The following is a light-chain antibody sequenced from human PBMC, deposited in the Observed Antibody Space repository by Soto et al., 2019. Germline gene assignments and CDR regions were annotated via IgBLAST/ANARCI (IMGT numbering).Light chain of an antibody. CDR3: QPYGSSPQWT. Sequence: EIVLTQSPGTLSLSPGERATLSCRASQSVSSSYLAWYQQKPGQAPRLLIYGASSRATGIPDRFSGSGSGAHFTLTISRLEPEDFAVYYCQPYGSSPQWTFGQGTKVEIK. V-gene: IGKV3-20*01. J-gene: IGKJ1*01. CDR2: GAS. CDR1: QSVSSSY.